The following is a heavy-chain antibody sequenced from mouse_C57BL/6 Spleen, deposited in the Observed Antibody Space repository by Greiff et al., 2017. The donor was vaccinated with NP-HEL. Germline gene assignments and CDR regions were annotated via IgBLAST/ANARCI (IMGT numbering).Heavy chain of an antibody. CDR1: GYTFTSYG. D-gene: IGHD1-1*01. CDR3: ARGATTREFAY. V-gene: IGHV1-81*01. CDR2: IYPRSGNT. J-gene: IGHJ3*01. Sequence: QVQLQQSGAELARPGASVKLSCKASGYTFTSYGISRVKQRTGQGLEWIGEIYPRSGNTYYNEKFKGKATLTADKSSSTAYMELRSLTSEDSAVYFCARGATTREFAYWGQGTLVTVSA.